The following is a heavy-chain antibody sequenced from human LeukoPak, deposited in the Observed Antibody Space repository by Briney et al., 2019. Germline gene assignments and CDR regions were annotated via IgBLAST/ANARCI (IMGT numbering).Heavy chain of an antibody. CDR3: ARGPRVGAAGFVYYHYIDV. Sequence: PWGSLRLSCAASGFTFSSYAMHRVGQAPGKGLEWVAVISYDGSKKYYADSVKGRFTISRDNSKNTQHLQMNSLRAEDTAVYYCARGPRVGAAGFVYYHYIDVWGKGTTVTVSS. CDR2: ISYDGSKK. J-gene: IGHJ6*03. V-gene: IGHV3-30*04. CDR1: GFTFSSYA. D-gene: IGHD1-26*01.